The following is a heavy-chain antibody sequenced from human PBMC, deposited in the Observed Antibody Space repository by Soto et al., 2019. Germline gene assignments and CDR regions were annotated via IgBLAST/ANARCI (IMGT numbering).Heavy chain of an antibody. CDR3: ARDRVIAAKTGGRGHYGMDV. D-gene: IGHD6-13*01. V-gene: IGHV4-59*01. CDR2: IYYSGST. J-gene: IGHJ6*02. CDR1: GGSISSYY. Sequence: QVQLQESGPGLVKPSETLSLTCTVSGGSISSYYWSWIRQPPGKGLEWIGYIYYSGSTNYNPSLKSRVTMSVDTSKNQFSLKLSSVTAADTAVYYCARDRVIAAKTGGRGHYGMDVWGQGTTVTVSS.